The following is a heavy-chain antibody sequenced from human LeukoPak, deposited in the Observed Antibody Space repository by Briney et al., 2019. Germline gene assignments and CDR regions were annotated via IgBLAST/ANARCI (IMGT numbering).Heavy chain of an antibody. CDR3: VRDLMGSGATTAYLHH. CDR1: GFTFSNAW. J-gene: IGHJ1*01. V-gene: IGHV3-21*01. D-gene: IGHD4/OR15-4a*01. Sequence: PGGSLRLPCAASGFTFSNAWMSWVRQAPGKGLEWVSSISRRSRHVYYAGSVKGRFTISRDNAKNSLYLQMNSLRAEDMAVYFCVRDLMGSGATTAYLHHWGQGTLVTVSS. CDR2: ISRRSRHV.